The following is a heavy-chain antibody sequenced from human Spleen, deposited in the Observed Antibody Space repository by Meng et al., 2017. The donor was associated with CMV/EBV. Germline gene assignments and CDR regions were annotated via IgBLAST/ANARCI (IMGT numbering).Heavy chain of an antibody. V-gene: IGHV3-30*02. D-gene: IGHD4-11*01. Sequence: GGSLKISCAASGFTFSSYGMHWVRQAPGKGLEWVAFIRYDGSNKYYADSVKGRFTISRDNSKNTLYLQMNSLRAEDTAVYYCAKVTTGPWYFDLWGQGTLVTVPQ. CDR1: GFTFSSYG. CDR2: IRYDGSNK. J-gene: IGHJ4*02. CDR3: AKVTTGPWYFDL.